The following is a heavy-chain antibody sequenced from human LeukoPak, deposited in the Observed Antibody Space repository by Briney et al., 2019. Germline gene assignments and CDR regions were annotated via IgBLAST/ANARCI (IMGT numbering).Heavy chain of an antibody. Sequence: SETLSLTCAVYGGSFSGYYWSWIRQPPGKGLEWIGEINHSGSTNYNPSLKSRVTISVDTSKNQFSLKLSSVTAADTAVYYCARDLWFGRNWFGPWGQGTLVTVSS. CDR2: INHSGST. V-gene: IGHV4-34*01. D-gene: IGHD3-10*01. CDR1: GGSFSGYY. J-gene: IGHJ5*02. CDR3: ARDLWFGRNWFGP.